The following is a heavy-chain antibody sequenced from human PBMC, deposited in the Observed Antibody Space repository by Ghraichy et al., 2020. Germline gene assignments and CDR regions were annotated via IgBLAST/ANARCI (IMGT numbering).Heavy chain of an antibody. CDR3: ARDIRAAAVFWFDP. D-gene: IGHD6-13*01. CDR2: IWYDGSNK. Sequence: GESLNISCAASGFTFSSYGMHWVRQAPGKGLEWVAVIWYDGSNKYYADSVKGRFTISRDNSKNTLYLQMNSLRAEDTAVYYCARDIRAAAVFWFDPWGQGTLVTVSS. V-gene: IGHV3-33*01. J-gene: IGHJ5*02. CDR1: GFTFSSYG.